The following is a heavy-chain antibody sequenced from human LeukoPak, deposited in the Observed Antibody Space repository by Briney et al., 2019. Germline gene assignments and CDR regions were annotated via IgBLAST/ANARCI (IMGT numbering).Heavy chain of an antibody. CDR3: ARGDMLGGAVAGTRYAFDI. V-gene: IGHV4-59*01. D-gene: IGHD6-19*01. J-gene: IGHJ3*02. CDR1: GGSISGSY. Sequence: SETLSLTCTVSGGSISGSYWNWIRQPPGKGLEWIGYIYYSGATYYSPSLKSRVTISVDTSQNQFSLNLNSVTAADTAVYYCARGDMLGGAVAGTRYAFDIWGQGTMVTVSS. CDR2: IYYSGAT.